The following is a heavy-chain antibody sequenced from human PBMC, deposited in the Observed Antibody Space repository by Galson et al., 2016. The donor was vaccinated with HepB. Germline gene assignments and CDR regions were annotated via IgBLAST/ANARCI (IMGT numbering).Heavy chain of an antibody. CDR2: IYYSGST. J-gene: IGHJ4*02. Sequence: SWVRQAPRKGLEWIGYIYYSGSTYYNPSLKSRVTISVDTSKNQFSLRLSSVTAADTAVYYCAREELGRWGPGFDYWGQGTLVTVSS. D-gene: IGHD3-10*01. CDR3: AREELGRWGPGFDY. V-gene: IGHV4-31*02.